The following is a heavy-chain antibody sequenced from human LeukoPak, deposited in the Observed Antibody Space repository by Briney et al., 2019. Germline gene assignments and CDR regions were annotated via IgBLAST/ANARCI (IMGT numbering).Heavy chain of an antibody. CDR3: ARDGGSSWYYDAFDI. V-gene: IGHV1-69*06. CDR1: AITFSNYA. Sequence: SVKVSCKTSAITFSNYAISWVRQAPGQGLEWMGGIIPIFGTPNYAQNFQGRVTITADKSTSTAYMELSSLRSEYTAMYYCARDGGSSWYYDAFDIWGQGTMVTVSS. J-gene: IGHJ3*02. D-gene: IGHD6-13*01. CDR2: IIPIFGTP.